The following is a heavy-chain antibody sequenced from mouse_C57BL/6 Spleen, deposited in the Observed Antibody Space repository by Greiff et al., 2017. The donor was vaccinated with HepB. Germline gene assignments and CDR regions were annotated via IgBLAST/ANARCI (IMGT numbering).Heavy chain of an antibody. CDR1: GYTFTDYN. V-gene: IGHV1-22*01. J-gene: IGHJ1*03. Sequence: EVQLQQSGPELVKPGASVKMSCKASGYTFTDYNMHWVKQSHGKSLEWIGYINPNNGGTSYNQKFKGKASLTVNKSSSTAYMELRSLTSEDSAVYDCARGSYYGSSYEYFDVWGTGTTVTVSS. D-gene: IGHD1-1*01. CDR2: INPNNGGT. CDR3: ARGSYYGSSYEYFDV.